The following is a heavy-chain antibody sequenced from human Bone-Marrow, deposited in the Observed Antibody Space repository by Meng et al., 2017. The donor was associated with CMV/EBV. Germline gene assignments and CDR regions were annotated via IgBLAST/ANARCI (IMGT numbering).Heavy chain of an antibody. Sequence: GGSLRLSCAASGFTFSSYSMNWVRQAPGKGLEWVSSISSSSSYIYYTDSVKGRFTIPRDNAKNSLNLQMNSLRAEDTAVYYCARGFPTQWLVLDYWGQGTLVTVSS. CDR3: ARGFPTQWLVLDY. CDR2: ISSSSSYI. D-gene: IGHD6-19*01. CDR1: GFTFSSYS. J-gene: IGHJ4*02. V-gene: IGHV3-21*01.